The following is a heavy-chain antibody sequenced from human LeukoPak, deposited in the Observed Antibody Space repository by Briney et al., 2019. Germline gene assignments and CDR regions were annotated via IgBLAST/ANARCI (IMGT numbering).Heavy chain of an antibody. CDR1: GFTFSSYW. CDR2: IKQDGSEK. Sequence: GGSLRLSCAASGFTFSSYWMSWVRQAPGKGLEWVANIKQDGSEKYYVDSVKGRFTISRDNAKNSPYLQMNSLRAEDTAVYYCARVGEAFYMDVWGKGTTVTVSS. J-gene: IGHJ6*03. D-gene: IGHD3-10*01. CDR3: ARVGEAFYMDV. V-gene: IGHV3-7*01.